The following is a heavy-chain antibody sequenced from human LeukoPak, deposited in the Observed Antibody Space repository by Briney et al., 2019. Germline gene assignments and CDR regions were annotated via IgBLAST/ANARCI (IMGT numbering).Heavy chain of an antibody. V-gene: IGHV3-53*04. D-gene: IGHD6-13*01. CDR2: IYSGGST. Sequence: GGSLRLSCAASGFTVSSNYMSGVPHAPGKGLEGVSVIYSGGSTYYADSLKGRFTISRHNSKNTLYLQMNSLRAEDTAVYYCARGERDMYSSSWYNFDYWGQGTLVTVSS. CDR1: GFTVSSNY. CDR3: ARGERDMYSSSWYNFDY. J-gene: IGHJ4*02.